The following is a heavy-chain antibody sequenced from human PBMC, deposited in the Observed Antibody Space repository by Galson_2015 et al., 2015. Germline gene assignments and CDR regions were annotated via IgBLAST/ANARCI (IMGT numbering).Heavy chain of an antibody. J-gene: IGHJ4*02. V-gene: IGHV5-51*01. CDR3: ARATRDGSYLASYYFDY. D-gene: IGHD1-14*01. CDR2: IYPGDSDT. Sequence: QSGAEVKKPGESLKISCKGSGYSFTSYWIGWVRQMPGKGLEWMGIIYPGDSDTRYSPSFQGQVTISADKSISTAYLQWSSLKASDTAMYYCARATRDGSYLASYYFDYWGQGTLVTVSS. CDR1: GYSFTSYW.